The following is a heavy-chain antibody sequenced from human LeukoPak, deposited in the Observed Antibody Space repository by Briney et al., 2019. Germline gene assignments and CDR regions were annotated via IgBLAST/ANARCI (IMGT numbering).Heavy chain of an antibody. CDR1: GFTFSNYV. CDR3: AKEYDSTTYYPDY. Sequence: GGSLRLSCAASGFTFSNYVMTWVRQAPGKGLEWVSSISGRGGRTYCADSVKGRFTISRDNSKNTLYLQINRLRAEDTAVYSCAKEYDSTTYYPDYWGKGTLVTVSS. D-gene: IGHD2/OR15-2a*01. V-gene: IGHV3-23*01. J-gene: IGHJ4*02. CDR2: ISGRGGRT.